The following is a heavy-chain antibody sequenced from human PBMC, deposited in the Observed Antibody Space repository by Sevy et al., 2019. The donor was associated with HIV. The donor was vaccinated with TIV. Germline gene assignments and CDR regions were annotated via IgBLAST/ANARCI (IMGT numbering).Heavy chain of an antibody. D-gene: IGHD3-3*01. CDR2: FDPEDGET. CDR3: ATLDFWSENPFYGTDV. V-gene: IGHV1-24*01. J-gene: IGHJ6*02. CDR1: GYTLTELP. Sequence: ASVKVSCKVSGYTLTELPMHWVRQAPGKGLEWMGGFDPEDGETIYAQRFQGRVTMTEDTSTDTAYMELSSLRSEDTAVYYCATLDFWSENPFYGTDVWGQGTTVTVS.